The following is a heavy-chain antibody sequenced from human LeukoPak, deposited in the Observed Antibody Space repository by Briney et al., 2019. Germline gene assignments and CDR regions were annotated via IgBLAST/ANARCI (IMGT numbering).Heavy chain of an antibody. Sequence: GGSLRLSCAASGFTFSSYAMHWVRQAPGKGLEWVAVISYDGSNKYYADSVKGRFTISRDNSKNTPYLQMNSLRAEDTAVYYCARDTVDIWGQGTMVTVSS. J-gene: IGHJ3*02. D-gene: IGHD4-17*01. CDR1: GFTFSSYA. CDR3: ARDTVDI. CDR2: ISYDGSNK. V-gene: IGHV3-30-3*01.